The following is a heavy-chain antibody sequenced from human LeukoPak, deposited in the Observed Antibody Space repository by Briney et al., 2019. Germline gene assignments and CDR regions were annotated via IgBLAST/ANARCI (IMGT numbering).Heavy chain of an antibody. J-gene: IGHJ5*02. D-gene: IGHD3-3*01. CDR3: ARTLYDFWSGHGSQNWFDP. Sequence: GGSLRLSCVVSGITLSNYGMSWVRQAPGKGLEWVSGISERGGSTNYADSVKGRFTISRDNSKNTLYLQMNSLRAEDTAVYYCARTLYDFWSGHGSQNWFDPWGQGTLVTVSS. CDR1: GITLSNYG. V-gene: IGHV3-23*01. CDR2: ISERGGST.